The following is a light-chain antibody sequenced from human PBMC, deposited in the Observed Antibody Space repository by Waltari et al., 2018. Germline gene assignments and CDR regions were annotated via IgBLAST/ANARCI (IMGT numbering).Light chain of an antibody. Sequence: VLTQSPATLSLSLAGRATFSCRASQSVSSYLAWYQQKPGQAPRLLIYDASNRATGIPARFSGSGSGTDFTLTISSLEPEDFAVYYCQQRSNWPLTFGGGTKVEIK. CDR3: QQRSNWPLT. J-gene: IGKJ4*01. V-gene: IGKV3-11*01. CDR1: QSVSSY. CDR2: DAS.